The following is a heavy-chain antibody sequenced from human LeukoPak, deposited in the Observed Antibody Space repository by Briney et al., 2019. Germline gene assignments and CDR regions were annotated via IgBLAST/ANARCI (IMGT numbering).Heavy chain of an antibody. Sequence: SETLSLTCAVYGGSFSGYYWSWIRQPPGKGLEWVGEINHSGSTNYNPSLKSRVTISVDTSKNQFSLKLSSVTAADTAVYYCARERTTAISDWGQGTLVTVSS. CDR2: INHSGST. CDR3: ARERTTAISD. V-gene: IGHV4-34*01. J-gene: IGHJ4*02. D-gene: IGHD2-21*02. CDR1: GGSFSGYY.